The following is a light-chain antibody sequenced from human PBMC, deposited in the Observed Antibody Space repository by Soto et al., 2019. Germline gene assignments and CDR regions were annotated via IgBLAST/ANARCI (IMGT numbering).Light chain of an antibody. CDR3: QKYNSAPRT. CDR1: QGISNY. V-gene: IGKV1-27*01. Sequence: DIQMTQSPSSLSASVGDRVTITCRASQGISNYLAWYQQKPGKVPKLLICAASTLQSGVPSRFSASGSGTDFALTISSLQPEDVATYYCQKYNSAPRTFGQGTKVEIK. J-gene: IGKJ1*01. CDR2: AAS.